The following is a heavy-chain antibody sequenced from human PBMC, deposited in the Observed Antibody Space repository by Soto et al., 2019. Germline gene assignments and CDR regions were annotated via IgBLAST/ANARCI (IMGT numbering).Heavy chain of an antibody. V-gene: IGHV3-21*01. J-gene: IGHJ4*02. CDR1: GFTFIRYT. D-gene: IGHD3-16*02. CDR2: ISSTTNSI. Sequence: GGSLRLSCAASGFTFIRYTMNWVRQAPGKGLEWVSSISSTTNSIYYADSVKGRFTISRDNADNSLHLQMNSLRAEDTAVYYCAREDEDASYHLGYWGQGTLVTVSS. CDR3: AREDEDASYHLGY.